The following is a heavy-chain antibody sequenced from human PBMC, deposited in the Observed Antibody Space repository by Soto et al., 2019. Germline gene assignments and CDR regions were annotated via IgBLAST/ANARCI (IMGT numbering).Heavy chain of an antibody. D-gene: IGHD3-10*01. CDR2: IIPIFGTA. J-gene: IGHJ3*02. Sequence: ASVKVSCKACGGTFSSYAISWVRQAPGQGLEWMGGIIPIFGTANYAQKFQGRVTITADKSTSTAYMELSSLRSEDTAVYYCARELESYYGSGSGAFDIWGQGTMVTVSS. CDR3: ARELESYYGSGSGAFDI. V-gene: IGHV1-69*06. CDR1: GGTFSSYA.